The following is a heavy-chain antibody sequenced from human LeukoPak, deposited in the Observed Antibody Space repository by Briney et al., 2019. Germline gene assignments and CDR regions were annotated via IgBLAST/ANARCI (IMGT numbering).Heavy chain of an antibody. CDR1: GFTFSSYW. Sequence: PGRSLRLSCAASGFTFSSYWMSWVRQAPGKGLEWVANIKQDGSEKYYVDSVKGRFTISRDNAKNSLYLQMNSLRAEDTAVYYCARVNFDWLLFFDYWGQGTLVTVSS. CDR2: IKQDGSEK. CDR3: ARVNFDWLLFFDY. J-gene: IGHJ4*02. D-gene: IGHD3-9*01. V-gene: IGHV3-7*04.